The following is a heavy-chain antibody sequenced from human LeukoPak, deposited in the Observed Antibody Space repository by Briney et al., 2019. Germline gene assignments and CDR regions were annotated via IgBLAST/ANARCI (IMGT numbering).Heavy chain of an antibody. Sequence: PGGSLRLSCAASRFTFSTYSMNWVRQAPGKGLEWVSSISSSSSYIYYADSVKGRFTISRDNAKNSLYLQTNSLRAEDTAVYYCANHRYNSGGGYAFDIWGQGTMVTVSS. J-gene: IGHJ3*02. D-gene: IGHD6-19*01. CDR3: ANHRYNSGGGYAFDI. CDR2: ISSSSSYI. V-gene: IGHV3-21*01. CDR1: RFTFSTYS.